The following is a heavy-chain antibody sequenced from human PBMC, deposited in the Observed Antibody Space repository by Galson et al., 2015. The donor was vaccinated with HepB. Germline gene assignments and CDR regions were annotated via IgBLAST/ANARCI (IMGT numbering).Heavy chain of an antibody. CDR1: GYTLTELS. V-gene: IGHV1-24*01. D-gene: IGHD3-16*01. CDR3: ATDLGKGGTFGP. CDR2: FDPEDGET. J-gene: IGHJ5*02. Sequence: SVKVSCKVSGYTLTELSMHWVRQAPGKGLEWMGGFDPEDGETIYAQKFQGRVTMTEDTSTDTAYMELSSLRSEDTAVYYCATDLGKGGTFGPWGQGTLVTVSS.